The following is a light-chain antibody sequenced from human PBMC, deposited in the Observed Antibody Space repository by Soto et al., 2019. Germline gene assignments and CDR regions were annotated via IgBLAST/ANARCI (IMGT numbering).Light chain of an antibody. CDR3: QQLNSYPALT. Sequence: DIQLTQSPSFLSASVGDRVTITCRASQGISSYLAWYQQKPGKAPKLLIYAASTLQSGVPSRFSGSGSGTEFTLTISSLQPEDFATYYCQQLNSYPALTFGEGTKVEIK. CDR2: AAS. CDR1: QGISSY. J-gene: IGKJ4*01. V-gene: IGKV1-9*01.